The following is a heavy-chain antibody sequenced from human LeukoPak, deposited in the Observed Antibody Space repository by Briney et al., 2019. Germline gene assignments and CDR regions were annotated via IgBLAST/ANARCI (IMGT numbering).Heavy chain of an antibody. D-gene: IGHD5-18*01. CDR2: VFASGST. J-gene: IGHJ4*02. V-gene: IGHV4-59*08. Sequence: SETLYLTCSVSGCSVSGHYWSWIRQTPERGLEWLGFVFASGSTNYNPFFKSRVTMSADMSRHQFYLGLQSVSDADTGVYFCARPQNYGYYDYFDFWGQGTLVTVSS. CDR3: ARPQNYGYYDYFDF. CDR1: GCSVSGHY.